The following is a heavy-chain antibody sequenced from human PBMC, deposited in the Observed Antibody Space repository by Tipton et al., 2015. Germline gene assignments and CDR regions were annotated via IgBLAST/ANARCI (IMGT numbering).Heavy chain of an antibody. CDR3: ARGGNNWFDP. J-gene: IGHJ5*02. D-gene: IGHD2-15*01. V-gene: IGHV4-59*01. CDR2: IYYSGST. Sequence: TLSLTCSVSGGSISSNYWTWIRQPPGKGLEWIGNIYYSGSTNYSPSLKSRVTMSLGTSKNQFSLKLNSVTAADTAVYYCARGGNNWFDPWGQGTLVTVSS. CDR1: GGSISSNY.